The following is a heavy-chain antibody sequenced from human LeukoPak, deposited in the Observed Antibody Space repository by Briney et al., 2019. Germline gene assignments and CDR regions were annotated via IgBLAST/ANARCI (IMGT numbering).Heavy chain of an antibody. CDR1: GFTFSSYW. Sequence: GGSLRLSCAASGFTFSSYWMNWARQAPGKGLEWVAVISYDGSNKYYADSVKGRFTISRDNSKNTIYLQMDSPRAEDTAVYYCAKDLARMGYDGHGHPIDYWGQGTLVTVSS. CDR3: AKDLARMGYDGHGHPIDY. J-gene: IGHJ4*02. D-gene: IGHD3-16*01. V-gene: IGHV3-30*18. CDR2: ISYDGSNK.